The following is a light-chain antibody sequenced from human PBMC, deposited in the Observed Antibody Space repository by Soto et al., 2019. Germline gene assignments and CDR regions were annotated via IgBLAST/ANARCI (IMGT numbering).Light chain of an antibody. CDR2: GDT. Sequence: QSVLTQPPSVSGAPGQRVTISCTGSSSNIGAGYEVHWYQQLPGTAPKLLISGDTNRPSGVPDRFSGSKSGTSASLAITGLRAEDEADYYCQSFDSSLSGWLFGGGTKVTVL. CDR3: QSFDSSLSGWL. V-gene: IGLV1-40*01. J-gene: IGLJ3*02. CDR1: SSNIGAGYE.